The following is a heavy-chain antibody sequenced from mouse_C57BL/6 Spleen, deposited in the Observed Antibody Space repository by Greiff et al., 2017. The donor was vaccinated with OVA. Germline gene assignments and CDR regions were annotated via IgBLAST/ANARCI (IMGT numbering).Heavy chain of an antibody. J-gene: IGHJ3*01. CDR3: ASHYYGSPWFAY. V-gene: IGHV1-22*01. CDR1: GYTFTDYN. CDR2: INPNNGGT. Sequence: VQLKESGPELVKPGASVKMSCKASGYTFTDYNMHWVKQSHGKSLEWIGYINPNNGGTSYNQKFKGKATLTVNKSSSTAYMELRSLTSEDSAVYYCASHYYGSPWFAYWGQGTLVTVSA. D-gene: IGHD1-1*01.